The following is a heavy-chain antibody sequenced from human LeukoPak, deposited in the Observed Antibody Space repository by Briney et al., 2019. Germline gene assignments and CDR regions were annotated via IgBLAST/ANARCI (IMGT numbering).Heavy chain of an antibody. D-gene: IGHD2-21*02. CDR1: GYTFTGYY. Sequence: ASVKVSCKASGYTFTGYYMHWVRQAPGQGLEWMGWINPNSGGTNYAQKFQGRVTMTRDTSISTAYMELSRLRSDDTAVYYCARVGLCGGYCYYFDYWGQGTLVTVSS. CDR2: INPNSGGT. CDR3: ARVGLCGGYCYYFDY. J-gene: IGHJ4*02. V-gene: IGHV1-2*02.